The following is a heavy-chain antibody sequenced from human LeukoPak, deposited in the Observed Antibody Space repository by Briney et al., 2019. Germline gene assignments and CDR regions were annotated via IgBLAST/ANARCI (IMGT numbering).Heavy chain of an antibody. J-gene: IGHJ4*02. Sequence: SETLSLTCTVSGGSISSYYWSWIRRPPGKGLEWIGYIYYSGSTNYNPSLKSRVTISVDTSKNQFSLKLSSVTAADTAVYYCASGGVEMATIWHYWGQGTLVTVSS. CDR3: ASGGVEMATIWHY. V-gene: IGHV4-59*01. CDR2: IYYSGST. CDR1: GGSISSYY. D-gene: IGHD5-24*01.